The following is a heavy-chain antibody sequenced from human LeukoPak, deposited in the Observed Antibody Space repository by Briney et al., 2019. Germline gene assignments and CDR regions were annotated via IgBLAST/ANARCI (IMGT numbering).Heavy chain of an antibody. CDR1: GYTFTNYD. J-gene: IGHJ4*02. Sequence: ASVKVSCKASGYTFTNYDINWVRQATGQGLEWMGWMNPNSGNTGYAQKFQGRVTMTRDMSTSTVYMELSSLRSEDTAVYYCARDLKDSSGYDYWGQGTLVTVSS. D-gene: IGHD3-22*01. CDR2: MNPNSGNT. V-gene: IGHV1-8*01. CDR3: ARDLKDSSGYDY.